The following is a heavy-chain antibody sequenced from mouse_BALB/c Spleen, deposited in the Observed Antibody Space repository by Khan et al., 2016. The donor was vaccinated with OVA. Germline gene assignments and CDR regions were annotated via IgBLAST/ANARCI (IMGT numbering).Heavy chain of an antibody. CDR1: GFSLTTYG. CDR3: AKWGDGATYAMDY. J-gene: IGHJ4*01. D-gene: IGHD6-1*01. CDR2: IWGDGNT. Sequence: QVPLQQSGPGLVAPSQSLSITCTVSGFSLTTYGVNWIRQPPGKGLEWLGVIWGDGNTNYHSALISRLSISKDNSKSQVFLKLNSLQTDDTATYYCAKWGDGATYAMDYWGQGTSVTVSS. V-gene: IGHV2-3*01.